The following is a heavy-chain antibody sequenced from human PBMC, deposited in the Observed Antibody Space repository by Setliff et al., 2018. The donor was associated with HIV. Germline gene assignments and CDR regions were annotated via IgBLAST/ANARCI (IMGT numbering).Heavy chain of an antibody. CDR3: ARDPKPKFWSGNSPFDY. CDR1: GLSFSSYA. J-gene: IGHJ4*02. V-gene: IGHV3-23*01. CDR2: ISASGGAT. D-gene: IGHD3-3*01. Sequence: GGSLRLSCVVSGLSFSSYAMSWVRQAPGKGLEWISAISASGGATYYADSVKGRFTISRDNSENMLFLQMNSLRAEDTAVYYCARDPKPKFWSGNSPFDYWGQGTLVTVSS.